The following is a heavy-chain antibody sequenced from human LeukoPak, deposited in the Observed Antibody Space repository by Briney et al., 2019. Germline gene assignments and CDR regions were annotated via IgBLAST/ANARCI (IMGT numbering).Heavy chain of an antibody. V-gene: IGHV1-2*02. J-gene: IGHJ5*02. CDR3: ARLILGYCSSSSCPRFWWFDP. D-gene: IGHD2-15*01. Sequence: ASLKVCFKASGYTFTGYYMHWVRQTPGQGLEWMDWINPNSGGTKYAQKFQGTVTMTRDTSISRAYMELSRLRADDTAVYYFARLILGYCSSSSCPRFWWFDPWGQGTLVSVSS. CDR1: GYTFTGYY. CDR2: INPNSGGT.